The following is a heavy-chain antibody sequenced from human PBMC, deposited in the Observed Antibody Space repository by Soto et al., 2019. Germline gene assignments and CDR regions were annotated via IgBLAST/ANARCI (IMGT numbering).Heavy chain of an antibody. CDR2: IVVGSGNT. CDR1: GFTFTSSA. V-gene: IGHV1-58*01. J-gene: IGHJ6*02. CDR3: AAASVSETRYYYHGMDV. Sequence: GASVKVSCKASGFTFTSSAVQWVRQARGQRLEWIGWIVVGSGNTNYAQKFQERVTITRDMSTSTAYMELSSLRSEDTAVYYCAAASVSETRYYYHGMDVWGQGTTVTVSS. D-gene: IGHD3-10*01.